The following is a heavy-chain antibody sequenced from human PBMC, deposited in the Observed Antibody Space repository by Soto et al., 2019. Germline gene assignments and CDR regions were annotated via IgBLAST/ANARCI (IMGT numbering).Heavy chain of an antibody. CDR2: IYHSGST. CDR3: ARTYCSSTSCLHDY. D-gene: IGHD2-2*01. V-gene: IGHV4-4*02. Sequence: SETLSLTCAVSGGSISSSNWWSWVRQPPGKGLEWIGEIYHSGSTNYNPSLKSRVTISVDKSKNQFSLKLSSVTAADTAVYYCARTYCSSTSCLHDYWGQGTLVTVSS. CDR1: GGSISSSNW. J-gene: IGHJ4*02.